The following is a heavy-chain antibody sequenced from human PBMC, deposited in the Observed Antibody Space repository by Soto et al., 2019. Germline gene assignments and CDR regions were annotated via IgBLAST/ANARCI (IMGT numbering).Heavy chain of an antibody. Sequence: SVKVFCKASGYTCISYYMHWVLQAPGQGLEWMGIINPSGGSTRYAQKFQGRVTMTRDTSTSTVYMELSSLRSEDTAVYYCAREERRSGSPRKYNWFDPWGQGTLVTVSS. D-gene: IGHD6-13*01. CDR2: INPSGGST. V-gene: IGHV1-46*01. J-gene: IGHJ5*02. CDR3: AREERRSGSPRKYNWFDP. CDR1: GYTCISYY.